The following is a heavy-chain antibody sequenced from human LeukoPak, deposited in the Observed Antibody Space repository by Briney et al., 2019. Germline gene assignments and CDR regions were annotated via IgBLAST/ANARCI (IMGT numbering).Heavy chain of an antibody. CDR1: GFTVSSNY. J-gene: IGHJ4*02. CDR3: AKGYVWGSYRRFDY. Sequence: GGSLRLSCAASGFTVSSNYMSWVRQAPGKGLEWVSVIYSGGSAYYADSVKGRFTISRDNSKNTLYLQMNSLRAEDTAVYYCAKGYVWGSYRRFDYWGQGTLVTVSS. V-gene: IGHV3-53*01. CDR2: IYSGGSA. D-gene: IGHD3-16*02.